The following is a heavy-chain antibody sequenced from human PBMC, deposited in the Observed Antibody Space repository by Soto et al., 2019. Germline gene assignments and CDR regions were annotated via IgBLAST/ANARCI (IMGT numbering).Heavy chain of an antibody. CDR3: ARGQAGYCSSTSCSGRAFDI. J-gene: IGHJ3*02. CDR1: GGSFSGYY. D-gene: IGHD2-2*01. V-gene: IGHV4-34*01. Sequence: QVQLQQWGAGLLKPSETLSLTCAVYGGSFSGYYWSWIRQPPGKGLEWIGEINHSGSTNYNPSLKSRVTISVDTSKNQFSLKLSSVTAADTAVYYCARGQAGYCSSTSCSGRAFDIWGQGTMVTVSS. CDR2: INHSGST.